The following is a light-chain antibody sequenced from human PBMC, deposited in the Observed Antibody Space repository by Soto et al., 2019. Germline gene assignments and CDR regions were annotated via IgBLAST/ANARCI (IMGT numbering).Light chain of an antibody. J-gene: IGLJ2*01. CDR3: STWDDSLNGLI. V-gene: IGLV1-44*01. Sequence: QSVLAQPPSASGTPGQTVTISCSGGSSNIKTNGVSWYQQVPGPAPKLLIYSNSQRPSGAPDRFSGSKSGTSASLAISGLQSEDEATYHCSTWDDSLNGLIFGGGTKLTVL. CDR1: SSNIKTNG. CDR2: SNS.